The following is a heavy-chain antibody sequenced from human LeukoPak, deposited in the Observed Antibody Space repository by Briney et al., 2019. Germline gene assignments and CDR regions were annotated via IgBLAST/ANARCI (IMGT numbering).Heavy chain of an antibody. Sequence: GGSLRLSCAGSGFTFTNAWMSWVRQAPGKGLEWVAFIRYDGSNKYYADSVKGRFTISRDNSKNTLYLQMNSLRTEDTAVYYCAREWTAMVINSYYYMDVWGKGTTVTVSS. J-gene: IGHJ6*03. CDR2: IRYDGSNK. D-gene: IGHD5-18*01. CDR1: GFTFTNAW. V-gene: IGHV3-30*02. CDR3: AREWTAMVINSYYYMDV.